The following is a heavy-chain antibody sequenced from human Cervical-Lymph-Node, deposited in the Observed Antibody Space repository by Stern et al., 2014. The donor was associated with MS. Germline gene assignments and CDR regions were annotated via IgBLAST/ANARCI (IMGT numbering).Heavy chain of an antibody. D-gene: IGHD2-21*01. CDR3: AKTGANSLFDY. CDR1: RFTFSNYG. Sequence: VQLVQYGGGVVQPGRSLRLSCAASRFTFSNYGMHWVRQAPGEGLEWVAGISFDGSNKYYEDSVKGRFNISRDNSKNMLYLQMNSLRVEDTAVYYCAKTGANSLFDYWGQGTLVIVSS. V-gene: IGHV3-30*18. CDR2: ISFDGSNK. J-gene: IGHJ4*02.